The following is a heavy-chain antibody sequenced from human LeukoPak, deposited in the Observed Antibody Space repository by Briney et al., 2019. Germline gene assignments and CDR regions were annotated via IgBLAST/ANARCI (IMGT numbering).Heavy chain of an antibody. CDR1: GYSFSNFG. V-gene: IGHV1-18*01. Sequence: ASVKVSCKASGYSFSNFGISWVRQAPGQGLEWMGWISAYNGNTNYAQKLQGRVTMTTDTSTSTAYMELRSLRSDDTAVYYCASVRGGPDYYGSGSYNYYFDYWGQGPLVTVFS. CDR2: ISAYNGNT. J-gene: IGHJ4*02. CDR3: ASVRGGPDYYGSGSYNYYFDY. D-gene: IGHD3-10*01.